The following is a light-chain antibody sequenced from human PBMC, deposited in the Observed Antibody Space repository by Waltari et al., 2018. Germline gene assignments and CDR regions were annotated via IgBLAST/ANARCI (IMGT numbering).Light chain of an antibody. CDR2: EAT. V-gene: IGLV2-23*01. Sequence: QSALTQPASLSGSPGQSITISCAGTKNDIGTYNFVSWFQQFPGQAPKLIVSEATKRPSGVSYRVSGSKSGNTASLTSSGLQAEDEADYYCCSYAGGSRVIFGGGTKLTVL. CDR3: CSYAGGSRVI. J-gene: IGLJ2*01. CDR1: KNDIGTYNF.